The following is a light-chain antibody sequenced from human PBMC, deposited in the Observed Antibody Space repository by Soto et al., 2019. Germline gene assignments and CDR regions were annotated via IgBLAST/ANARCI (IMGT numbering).Light chain of an antibody. Sequence: QSALTQPASVSGSPGRSITISCTGTSSDVGGYNYVSWYQQHPGKAPKLMIYDVSNRPSGVSNRFSGSKSGNTASLTISGLQAEDEADYYCSSYTSSSPWVFGGGTKL. J-gene: IGLJ3*02. CDR1: SSDVGGYNY. V-gene: IGLV2-14*01. CDR3: SSYTSSSPWV. CDR2: DVS.